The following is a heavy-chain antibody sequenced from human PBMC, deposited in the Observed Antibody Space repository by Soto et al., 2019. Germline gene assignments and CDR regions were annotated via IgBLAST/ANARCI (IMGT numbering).Heavy chain of an antibody. CDR1: GYTFTDYY. CDR3: ARGMLDSYYYYGMDV. CDR2: INPSGGST. Sequence: QVQLVQSGAEVKKPGASVKVSCKASGYTFTDYYMHWVRQAPGQGLEWMGIINPSGGSTSFAQKFQGRVAMTMHTSAGTVYMEVSSLRSGDTAVYYCARGMLDSYYYYGMDVWGQETTVTVSS. J-gene: IGHJ6*02. V-gene: IGHV1-46*01. D-gene: IGHD2-8*01.